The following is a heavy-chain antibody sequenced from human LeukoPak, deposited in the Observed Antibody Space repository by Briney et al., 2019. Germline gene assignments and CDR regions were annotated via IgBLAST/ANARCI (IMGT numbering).Heavy chain of an antibody. CDR2: IIPILGIA. V-gene: IGHV1-69*04. J-gene: IGHJ4*02. CDR3: AAGGRDGHKFFDY. CDR1: GGTFSSYA. D-gene: IGHD5-24*01. Sequence: GASVKVSCKASGGTFSSYAISWVRQAPGQGLEWMGRIIPILGIANYAQKFQGRVTITADKSTSTAYMELSSLRSEDTAVYYCAAGGRDGHKFFDYWGQGTLVTVSS.